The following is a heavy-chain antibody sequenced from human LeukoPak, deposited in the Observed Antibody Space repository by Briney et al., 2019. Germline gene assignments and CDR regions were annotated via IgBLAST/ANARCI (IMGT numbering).Heavy chain of an antibody. J-gene: IGHJ4*02. CDR1: GYTFTGYY. V-gene: IGHV1-2*02. CDR2: INPNSGGT. D-gene: IGHD3-22*01. Sequence: ASVKLSCKASGYTFTGYYMHWVRQAPGQGLERMGGINPNSGGTNYAQTFQGRVTMTRDTSISTAYMELSRLRSDDTAVYYCARGGQYVLHYDSSGYPPRGHWGQGTLVTVSS. CDR3: ARGGQYVLHYDSSGYPPRGH.